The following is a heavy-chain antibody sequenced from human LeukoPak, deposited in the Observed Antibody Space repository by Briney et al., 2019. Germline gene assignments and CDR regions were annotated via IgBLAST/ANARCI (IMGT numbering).Heavy chain of an antibody. CDR3: IVSPGLF. Sequence: PSETLSLTCAVYGGSFSGYYWSWIRQPPGKGLEWVARFKSKTDGGTTDYAAPVKGRFTISRDDLKNTLYLQMNSLKTEDTALYYCIVSPGLFWGQGTLVTVSS. V-gene: IGHV3-15*01. D-gene: IGHD2-21*01. J-gene: IGHJ4*02. CDR2: FKSKTDGGTT. CDR1: GGSFSGYY.